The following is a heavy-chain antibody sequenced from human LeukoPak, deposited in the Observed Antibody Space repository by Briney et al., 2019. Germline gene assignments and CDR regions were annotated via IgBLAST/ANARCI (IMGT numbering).Heavy chain of an antibody. Sequence: SETLSLTCTVSGGSISSYYWSWIRQPPGKGLEWIGYIYYSGSTNYNPSLKSRVTISVDTSKNQFSLKLRSVAAADTAVYYCARGRRDRAFDIWGQGTMVTVSS. J-gene: IGHJ3*02. CDR3: ARGRRDRAFDI. D-gene: IGHD2-15*01. V-gene: IGHV4-59*01. CDR1: GGSISSYY. CDR2: IYYSGST.